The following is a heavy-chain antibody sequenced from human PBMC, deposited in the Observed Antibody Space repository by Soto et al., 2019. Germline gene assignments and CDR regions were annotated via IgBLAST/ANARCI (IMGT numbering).Heavy chain of an antibody. CDR3: AREGYGDFHDAFDI. D-gene: IGHD4-17*01. Sequence: ASVKVSCKASGGTFSSYAISWVRQAPGQGLEWMGWIIPYFGNTNYAQKLQGRVTITTDTSTSTAYMELTSLRSDDTAVYYCAREGYGDFHDAFDIWGQGTMVTVSS. CDR2: IIPYFGNT. J-gene: IGHJ3*02. V-gene: IGHV1-69*05. CDR1: GGTFSSYA.